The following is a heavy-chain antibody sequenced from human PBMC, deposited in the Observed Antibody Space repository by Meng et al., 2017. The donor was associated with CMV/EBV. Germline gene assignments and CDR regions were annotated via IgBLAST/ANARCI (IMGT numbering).Heavy chain of an antibody. D-gene: IGHD3-10*01. V-gene: IGHV1-18*01. Sequence: VELLQSGASLKQHGAPLKVSGKASGYPFTSYGISCVRQTPGQGREWMGWISAYNGNTNYAQKLQGRVTMTTDTSTSTAYMELRSLRSDDTAVYYCARAWVGEEYYFDYWGQGTLVTVSS. CDR3: ARAWVGEEYYFDY. CDR2: ISAYNGNT. CDR1: GYPFTSYG. J-gene: IGHJ4*02.